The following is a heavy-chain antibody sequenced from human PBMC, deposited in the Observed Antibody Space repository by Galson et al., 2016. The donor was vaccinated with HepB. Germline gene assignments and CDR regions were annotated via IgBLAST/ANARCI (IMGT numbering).Heavy chain of an antibody. CDR2: INPNSGGT. CDR3: ARVRPGAAAWKAFDP. Sequence: SVKVSCKASGYTFSDYYIHWVRQAPGHGLEWMGWINPNSGGTVSAQQFQGRVTMSRDTSISTAYMELFRLRSDDTAVCFCARVRPGAAAWKAFDPRGQGTLVTVSS. V-gene: IGHV1-2*02. D-gene: IGHD6-13*01. J-gene: IGHJ5*02. CDR1: GYTFSDYY.